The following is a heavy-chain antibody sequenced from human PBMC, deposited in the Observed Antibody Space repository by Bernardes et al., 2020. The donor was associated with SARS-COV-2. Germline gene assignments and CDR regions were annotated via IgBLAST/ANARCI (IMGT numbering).Heavy chain of an antibody. Sequence: GGSLRLSCAASGFTFSSYSMNWVRQAPGKGLEWVSSISSSSSYIYYADSVKGRFTISRDNAKNSLYLQMNSLRAEDTAVYYCARDMSPVGVVIISDAFDIWGQGTMVTVSS. D-gene: IGHD3-3*01. J-gene: IGHJ3*02. CDR1: GFTFSSYS. CDR3: ARDMSPVGVVIISDAFDI. CDR2: ISSSSSYI. V-gene: IGHV3-21*01.